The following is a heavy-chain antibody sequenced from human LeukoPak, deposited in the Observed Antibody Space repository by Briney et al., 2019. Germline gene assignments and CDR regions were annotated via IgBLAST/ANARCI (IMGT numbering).Heavy chain of an antibody. CDR2: IKQDGSEK. CDR3: ARDRQWLVLSAFDI. V-gene: IGHV3-7*01. J-gene: IGHJ3*02. D-gene: IGHD6-19*01. Sequence: GGSLRLSCAASGFTFSSYWMSRVRQAPGKGLEWVANIKQDGSEKYYVDSVKGRFTISRDNAKNSLYLQMNSLRAEDTAVYYCARDRQWLVLSAFDIWGQGTMVTVSS. CDR1: GFTFSSYW.